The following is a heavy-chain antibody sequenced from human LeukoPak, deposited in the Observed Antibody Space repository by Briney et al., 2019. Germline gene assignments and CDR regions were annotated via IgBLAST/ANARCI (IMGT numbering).Heavy chain of an antibody. V-gene: IGHV1-8*01. CDR2: MNPNSGNT. D-gene: IGHD3-9*01. Sequence: ASVKVSCKASGYTFTSYDINWVRQATGQGLEWMGWMNPNSGNTGYAQKFQGRVTMTRNTSISTAYMELSSLRSEDTAVYYCARAPLRYFDWPFSPWEPDNWFDPWGQGTLVTVSS. CDR3: ARAPLRYFDWPFSPWEPDNWFDP. CDR1: GYTFTSYD. J-gene: IGHJ5*02.